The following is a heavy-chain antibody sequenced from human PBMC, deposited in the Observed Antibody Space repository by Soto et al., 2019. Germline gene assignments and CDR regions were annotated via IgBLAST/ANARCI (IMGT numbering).Heavy chain of an antibody. CDR2: VYHSGST. D-gene: IGHD2-8*01. Sequence: QVQLQESGPGLVKPSGTLSLTCAVSGGSISSSNWWSWVRQPPGKGLEWIGEVYHSGSTNYNPSLKSRVTISVDKSKNQFSLKLSSVTAADTAVYYCARARLGYCTNGVCLNWFDPWGQGTLVTVSS. J-gene: IGHJ5*02. V-gene: IGHV4-4*02. CDR1: GGSISSSNW. CDR3: ARARLGYCTNGVCLNWFDP.